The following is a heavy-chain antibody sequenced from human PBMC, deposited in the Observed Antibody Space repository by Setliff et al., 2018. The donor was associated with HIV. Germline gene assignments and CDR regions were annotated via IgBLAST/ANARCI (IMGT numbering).Heavy chain of an antibody. V-gene: IGHV1-46*01. J-gene: IGHJ3*02. CDR1: GYTFTSYY. CDR3: ARGDPASYYNFWSGYASETFDI. Sequence: ASVKVSCKATGYTFTSYYMHWVRQAPGQGLEWMGIINPSGGSTSYAQKFQGRVTMTRDTSTSTVYMELSSLRSEDTAVYYCARGDPASYYNFWSGYASETFDIWGQGAMVTVSS. CDR2: INPSGGST. D-gene: IGHD3-3*01.